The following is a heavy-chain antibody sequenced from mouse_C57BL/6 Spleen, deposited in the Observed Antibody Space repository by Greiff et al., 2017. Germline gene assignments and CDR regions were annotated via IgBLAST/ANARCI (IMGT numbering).Heavy chain of an antibody. V-gene: IGHV5-6*01. CDR3: APRGYGSSPFAY. Sequence: EVMLVESGGDLVKPGGSLKLSCAASGFTFSSYGMSWVRQTPEKRLEWVATISSGGSYTYYPDSVKGRFTISRDNAKNTLYLHMSSVKYEDTAMYYCAPRGYGSSPFAYWGQGTLVTVSA. CDR1: GFTFSSYG. J-gene: IGHJ3*01. CDR2: ISSGGSYT. D-gene: IGHD1-1*01.